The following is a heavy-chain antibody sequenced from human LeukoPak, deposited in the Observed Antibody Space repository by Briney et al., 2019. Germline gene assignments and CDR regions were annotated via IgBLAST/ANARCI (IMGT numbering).Heavy chain of an antibody. CDR2: TNGDGSDT. CDR1: GFTLSNSW. Sequence: GGSLRLSCAASGFTLSNSWMHWVRQAPGKGLVWVSRTNGDGSDTSYADSVKGRFTISRDSATNTLYLQMNSLRAEDTAIYYCVRDGEYSHGIDFDYWGQGTLVTVSP. CDR3: VRDGEYSHGIDFDY. D-gene: IGHD5-18*01. V-gene: IGHV3-74*01. J-gene: IGHJ4*02.